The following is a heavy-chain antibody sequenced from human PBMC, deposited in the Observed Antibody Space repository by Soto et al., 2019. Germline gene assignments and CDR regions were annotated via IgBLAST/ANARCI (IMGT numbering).Heavy chain of an antibody. J-gene: IGHJ5*02. CDR1: GGSISSYY. D-gene: IGHD3-22*01. V-gene: IGHV4-59*12. CDR2: IYYSGST. CDR3: ARESYYDSSGDWFDP. Sequence: PSETLSLTCTVSGGSISSYYWSWIRQPPGKGLEWIGYIYYSGSTNYNPSLKSRVTISVDTSKNQFSLKLSSVTAADTAVYYCARESYYDSSGDWFDPWGQGTLVTVSS.